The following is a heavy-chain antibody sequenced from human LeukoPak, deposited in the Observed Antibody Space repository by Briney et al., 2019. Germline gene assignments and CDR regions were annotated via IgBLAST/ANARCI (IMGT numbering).Heavy chain of an antibody. CDR1: GYTLTELS. Sequence: ASVKVSCKVSGYTLTELSMHWVRQAPGKGLVWVSRISTDASSTTYADSVKGRFTISRDNAKDTLYLQMNSLRAEDTAVYYCTGHHQAYSRTYWGQGTLVTVSS. D-gene: IGHD6-13*01. CDR3: TGHHQAYSRTY. J-gene: IGHJ4*02. V-gene: IGHV3-74*01. CDR2: ISTDASST.